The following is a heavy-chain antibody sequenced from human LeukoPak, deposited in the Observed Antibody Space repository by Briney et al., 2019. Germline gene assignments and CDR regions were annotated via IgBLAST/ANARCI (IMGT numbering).Heavy chain of an antibody. CDR2: IYHSGST. CDR3: VRGEWELRFHY. J-gene: IGHJ4*02. Sequence: SETLSLTCTVSGYSISSGYYWGWIRQPPGKGLEWIGSIYHSGSTYYNPSLKSRVTISVDRSKNQFSLKLSSVTAADTAVYYCVRGEWELRFHYWGQGTLVTVSS. V-gene: IGHV4-38-2*02. CDR1: GYSISSGYY. D-gene: IGHD1-26*01.